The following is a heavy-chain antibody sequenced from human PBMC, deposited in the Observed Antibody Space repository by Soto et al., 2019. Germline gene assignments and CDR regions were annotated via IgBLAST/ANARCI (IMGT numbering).Heavy chain of an antibody. CDR1: GYTFTSYG. Sequence: GASVKVSCKASGYTFTSYGISWVRQAPGQGLEWMGRNSAYNDNTNFAQKLQGRVTMSTDTSTSTAYMELRSLRSDDTAVYYCARDWRDIVVVPAAITEWFDPWGQGTLVTVSS. J-gene: IGHJ5*02. CDR3: ARDWRDIVVVPAAITEWFDP. D-gene: IGHD2-2*01. CDR2: NSAYNDNT. V-gene: IGHV1-18*01.